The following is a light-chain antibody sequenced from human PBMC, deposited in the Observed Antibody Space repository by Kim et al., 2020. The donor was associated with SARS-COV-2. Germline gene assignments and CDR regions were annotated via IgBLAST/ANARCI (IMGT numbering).Light chain of an antibody. CDR1: QSVSDSN. Sequence: EIVLTQSPGTLSLSPGERATLSCRASQSVSDSNLAWYQHKPGRAPRLLIYGASTRATGIPDRFSGSGSGTDFTLTISRLEPEDFAMYYCQQYGYSPWTFGQGTKVDIK. CDR2: GAS. J-gene: IGKJ1*01. V-gene: IGKV3-20*01. CDR3: QQYGYSPWT.